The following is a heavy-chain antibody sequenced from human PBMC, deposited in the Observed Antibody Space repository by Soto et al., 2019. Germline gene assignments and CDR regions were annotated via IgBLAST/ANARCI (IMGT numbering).Heavy chain of an antibody. CDR3: TRAWFFISPSTLTTDAY. D-gene: IGHD3-10*01. Sequence: VKLVQSGAEVKKPGASVRVSCKASGYTFTSFGLSWVRQAPGQGPEWMGWISPESDKATYAHKFQGRITMTKVTSTTTAYMGLKSRRSDDTAVYYCTRAWFFISPSTLTTDAYWGQGTLVSVS. J-gene: IGHJ4*02. CDR1: GYTFTSFG. V-gene: IGHV1-18*01. CDR2: ISPESDKA.